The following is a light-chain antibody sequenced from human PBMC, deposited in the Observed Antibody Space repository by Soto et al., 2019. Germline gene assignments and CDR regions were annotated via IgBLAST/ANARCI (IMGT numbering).Light chain of an antibody. CDR2: GNT. CDR3: QSHDSSLNSWV. V-gene: IGLV1-40*01. CDR1: SSNIGAGYD. Sequence: QSVLTQPPSMSGAPGQRVTISCTGSSSNIGAGYDVHWYQLLPGTAPKLLIYGNTNRPSGVPDRFSGSKSGTSASLAITGLRVEDEADYYCQSHDSSLNSWVFGGGTKLTVL. J-gene: IGLJ3*02.